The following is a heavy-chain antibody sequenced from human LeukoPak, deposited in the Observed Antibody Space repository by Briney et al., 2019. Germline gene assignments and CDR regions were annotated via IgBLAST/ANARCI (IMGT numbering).Heavy chain of an antibody. Sequence: SETLSLTCTVSGYSISSGYYWGWIRQPPGKGLEWIGSISYRGNNYHNPSVKSRVIMSVDKSKNQFSLALRSVTAADTAVYYCARSILRYYYNASGYYPYYFDYWGQGMLVTVSS. D-gene: IGHD3-22*01. CDR2: ISYRGNN. CDR1: GYSISSGYY. V-gene: IGHV4-38-2*02. J-gene: IGHJ4*02. CDR3: ARSILRYYYNASGYYPYYFDY.